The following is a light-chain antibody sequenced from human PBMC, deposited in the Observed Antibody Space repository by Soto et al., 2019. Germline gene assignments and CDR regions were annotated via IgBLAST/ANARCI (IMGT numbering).Light chain of an antibody. V-gene: IGKV3-20*01. CDR3: QQYGSSSWT. CDR2: GAS. Sequence: MMMTQSPATLSVSPGERATLSCRASQSISSSYLAWYQQRPGQAPRLLIYGASSRATGIPDRFSGSGSGTEFTLTISRLEPEDFAVYYCQQYGSSSWTFGQGTKVDIK. CDR1: QSISSSY. J-gene: IGKJ1*01.